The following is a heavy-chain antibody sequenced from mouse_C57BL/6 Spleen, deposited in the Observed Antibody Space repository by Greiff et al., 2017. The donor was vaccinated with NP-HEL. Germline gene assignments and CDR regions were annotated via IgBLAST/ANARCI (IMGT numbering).Heavy chain of an antibody. CDR1: GFTFSDYG. CDR3: ARCRYDYFDY. CDR2: ISSGSSTI. V-gene: IGHV5-17*01. D-gene: IGHD2-3*01. Sequence: EVMLVESGGGLVKPGGSLKLSCAASGFTFSDYGMHWVRQAPEKGLEWVAYISSGSSTIYYADTVKGRFTIYRDNAKNTLFLQMTSLRSEDTAMYYCARCRYDYFDYWGKGTTVTVSS. J-gene: IGHJ2*01.